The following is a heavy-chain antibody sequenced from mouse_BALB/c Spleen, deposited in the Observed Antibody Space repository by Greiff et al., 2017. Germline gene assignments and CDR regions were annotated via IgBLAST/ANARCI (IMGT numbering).Heavy chain of an antibody. CDR1: GYTFTDYY. CDR3: ARWITTAYYAMDY. J-gene: IGHJ4*01. CDR2: IYPGSGNT. Sequence: QVHVKQSGPELVKPGASVKISCKASGYTFTDYYINWVKQKPGQGLEWIGWIYPGSGNTKYNEKFKGKATLTVDTSSSTAYMQLSSLTSEDTAVYFCARWITTAYYAMDYWGQGTSVTVSS. V-gene: IGHV1-84*02. D-gene: IGHD1-2*01.